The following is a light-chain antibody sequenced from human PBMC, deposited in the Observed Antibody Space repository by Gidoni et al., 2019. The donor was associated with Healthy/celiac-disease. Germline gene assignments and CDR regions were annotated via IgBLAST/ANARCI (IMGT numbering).Light chain of an antibody. V-gene: IGKV1-5*03. CDR3: QQYNSYSCS. Sequence: DIQMTQSPSTLSASVRDRVTITCRASQSISSWLAWYQQKPGKAPKLLIYKASSLESGVPSRFSGSGSGTEFTLTISSLQPDDFATYYCQQYNSYSCSFXQXTKLXIK. CDR2: KAS. CDR1: QSISSW. J-gene: IGKJ2*04.